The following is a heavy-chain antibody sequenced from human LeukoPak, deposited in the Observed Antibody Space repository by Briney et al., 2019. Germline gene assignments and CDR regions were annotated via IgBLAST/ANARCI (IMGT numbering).Heavy chain of an antibody. V-gene: IGHV4-34*01. CDR2: INHSGST. D-gene: IGHD6-13*01. CDR3: ASRPVGSSWPHYFDY. Sequence: AGGSLRLSCAASGFTFSSYAMSWIRQPPGKGLEWIGEINHSGSTNYNPSLKSRVTISVDTSKNQFSLKLSSVTAADTAVYYCASRPVGSSWPHYFDYWGQGTLVTVSS. CDR1: GFTFSSYA. J-gene: IGHJ4*02.